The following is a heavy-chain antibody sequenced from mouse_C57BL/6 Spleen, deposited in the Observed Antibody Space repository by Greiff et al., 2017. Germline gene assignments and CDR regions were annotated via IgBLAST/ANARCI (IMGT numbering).Heavy chain of an antibody. J-gene: IGHJ1*03. CDR2: IDPSASYT. CDR1: GYTFTSYW. CDR3: ARARLTGTLYVYFDG. D-gene: IGHD4-1*01. V-gene: IGHV1-69*01. Sequence: QVQLQQPGAELVMPGASVKLSCKASGYTFTSYWMHWVKQRPGQGLEWIGEIDPSASYTNYNQKFKGKATFTVDKSSNTAYMQLSSLTSEDSAVYYCARARLTGTLYVYFDGWGRGTTVTVAS.